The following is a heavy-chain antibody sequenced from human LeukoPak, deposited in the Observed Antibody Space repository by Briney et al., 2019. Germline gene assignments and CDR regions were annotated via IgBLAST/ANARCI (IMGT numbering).Heavy chain of an antibody. J-gene: IGHJ3*01. V-gene: IGHV3-21*01. CDR1: GFTFSSYS. D-gene: IGHD6-19*01. CDR3: ARDGYTSGWFF. CDR2: ISSSSSYI. Sequence: PGGSLRLSCAASGFTFSSYSMNWVRRAPGKGLEWVSSISSSSSYIYYADSVKGRFTISRDNAKNSLYLQVDSLRAEDTAVYYCARDGYTSGWFFWGQGTMVTVSS.